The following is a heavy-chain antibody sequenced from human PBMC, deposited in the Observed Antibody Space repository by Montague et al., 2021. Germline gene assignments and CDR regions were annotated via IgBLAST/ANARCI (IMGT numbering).Heavy chain of an antibody. CDR3: ARDYYGSGRGKDYFDY. CDR2: ISSSSSYI. Sequence: SLRLSCAASGFTFRSYSMHWVRQAPGKGLEWVSSISSSSSYIYYTDSVKGRFTISRDNAKNSLYLQMNSLRAEDTAVYYCARDYYGSGRGKDYFDYWGQGTLVTVSS. CDR1: GFTFRSYS. J-gene: IGHJ4*02. D-gene: IGHD3-10*01. V-gene: IGHV3-21*01.